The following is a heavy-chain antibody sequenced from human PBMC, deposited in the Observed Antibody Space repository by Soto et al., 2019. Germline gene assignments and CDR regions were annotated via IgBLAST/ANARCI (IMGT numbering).Heavy chain of an antibody. CDR3: ARDHXRGYGSHPPVYYYGLDV. J-gene: IGHJ6*01. CDR1: GGSISSYY. Sequence: SGTLSLTCTVSGGSISSYYWSWIRQPPGKGLEWIGYIYYSGSTNYNPSLKSRVTISVDTSKNQFSLKLSSVTAADTAVYYCARDHXRGYGSHPPVYYYGLDVWGQGTTVTVSS. V-gene: IGHV4-59*01. D-gene: IGHD5-12*01. CDR2: IYYSGST.